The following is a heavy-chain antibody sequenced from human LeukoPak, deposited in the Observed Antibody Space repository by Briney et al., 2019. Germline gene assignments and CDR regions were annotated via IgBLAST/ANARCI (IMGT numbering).Heavy chain of an antibody. CDR2: IIPIFGTA. CDR3: ARALLNCSGGSCYSSSWFDP. Sequence: ASVRVSCKASGGTFSSYAISWVRQAPGQGLEWMGGIIPIFGTANYAQKFQGRVTITADESTSTAYMELSSLRSEDTAVYYCARALLNCSGGSCYSSSWFDPWGQGTLVTVSS. V-gene: IGHV1-69*13. CDR1: GGTFSSYA. J-gene: IGHJ5*02. D-gene: IGHD2-15*01.